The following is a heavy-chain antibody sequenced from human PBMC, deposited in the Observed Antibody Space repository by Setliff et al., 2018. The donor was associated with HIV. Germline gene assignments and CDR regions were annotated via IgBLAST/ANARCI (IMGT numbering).Heavy chain of an antibody. V-gene: IGHV3-33*01. CDR1: GFSFSSYG. J-gene: IGHJ3*02. Sequence: GGSLRLSCAASGFSFSSYGMHWVRQAPGKGLEWVAVIWYDGNNQYYADSVKGRFTISRDNSKNTLYLQMNSLRAEDTAVYYCASVRILHAFDIWGQGTMVTVSS. D-gene: IGHD3-10*01. CDR2: IWYDGNNQ. CDR3: ASVRILHAFDI.